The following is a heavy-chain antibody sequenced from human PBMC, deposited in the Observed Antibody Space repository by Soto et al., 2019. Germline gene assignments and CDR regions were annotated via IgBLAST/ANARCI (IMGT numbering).Heavy chain of an antibody. CDR3: ARYWGYYYYYMDV. CDR1: GYTFTGYY. D-gene: IGHD7-27*01. Sequence: ASVKVSFKASGYTFTGYYMHWVRQAPGQGLEWMGWINPNSGNTGYAQKFQGRVTMTRNTSISTAYMELSSLRSEDTAVYYCARYWGYYYYYMDVWGKGTTVTVSS. CDR2: INPNSGNT. J-gene: IGHJ6*03. V-gene: IGHV1-8*02.